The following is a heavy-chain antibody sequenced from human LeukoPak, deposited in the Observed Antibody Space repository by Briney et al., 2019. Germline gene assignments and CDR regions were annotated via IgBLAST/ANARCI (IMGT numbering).Heavy chain of an antibody. V-gene: IGHV3-30*18. CDR1: GFXFSSYG. Sequence: GGSLRLSCAASGFXFSSYGIHWVRQAPGKGLEWVAVISYDGSNKYYADSVKGRFTISRDNSKNTLYLQMNSLRAEDTAVYYCAKVDLEMAPNWGFDYWGQGTLVTVSS. CDR2: ISYDGSNK. D-gene: IGHD5-24*01. CDR3: AKVDLEMAPNWGFDY. J-gene: IGHJ4*02.